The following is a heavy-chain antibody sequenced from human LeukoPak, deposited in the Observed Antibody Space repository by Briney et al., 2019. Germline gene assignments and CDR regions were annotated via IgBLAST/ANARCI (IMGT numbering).Heavy chain of an antibody. D-gene: IGHD2-15*01. V-gene: IGHV1-46*01. Sequence: ASVKVSCKASGCTFTSYYMHWVRQAPGQGLEWMGIINPSGGSTSYAQKFQGRVTMTRDTSTSTVYMELSSLRSEDTAVYYCARAGGSFDAFDIWGQGTMVTVSS. J-gene: IGHJ3*02. CDR3: ARAGGSFDAFDI. CDR2: INPSGGST. CDR1: GCTFTSYY.